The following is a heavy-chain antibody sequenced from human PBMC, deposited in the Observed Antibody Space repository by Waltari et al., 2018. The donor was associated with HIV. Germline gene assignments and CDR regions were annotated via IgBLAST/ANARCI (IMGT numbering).Heavy chain of an antibody. CDR3: ARLEGLRGGDLIDS. J-gene: IGHJ4*02. V-gene: IGHV4-39*01. CDR2: IYYSGST. D-gene: IGHD2-21*02. Sequence: QLQLQESGPGLVKPSETLSLTCTVSGGPISSTYHYGGWIRQPPGKGLEWIGSIYYSGSTYYNPSLKSRVTISVDTSKNQFSLKLSSVTAADTAVYYCARLEGLRGGDLIDSWGQGTLVTVSS. CDR1: GGPISSTYHY.